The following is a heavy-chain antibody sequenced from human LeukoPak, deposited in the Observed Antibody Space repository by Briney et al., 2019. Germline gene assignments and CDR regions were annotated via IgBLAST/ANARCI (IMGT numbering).Heavy chain of an antibody. CDR3: AKVLYYDSSGYYAPFDY. CDR1: GFTFSNYG. V-gene: IGHV3-30*18. D-gene: IGHD3-22*01. J-gene: IGHJ4*02. CDR2: ISYDGSNK. Sequence: GGSLRLSCAASGFTFSNYGMHWVRQAPGKGLEWVAVISYDGSNKYYADSVKGRFTISRDNSKNTLYLQMNSLRAEDTAVYYCAKVLYYDSSGYYAPFDYWGQGTLATVSS.